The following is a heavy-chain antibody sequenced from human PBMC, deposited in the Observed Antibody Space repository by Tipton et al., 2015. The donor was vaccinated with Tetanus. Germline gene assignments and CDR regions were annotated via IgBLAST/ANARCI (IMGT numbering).Heavy chain of an antibody. CDR2: THHSGNT. Sequence: TLSLTCSVSGASISSYYWNWIRQVPGKGLEWIGYTHHSGNTNYNPSLSGRVTTSVDTSNNQFSLKLNSVTAADSAVYYCARGRQRLVPAGFDYWGQGILVTVSS. CDR1: GASISSYY. V-gene: IGHV4-59*12. J-gene: IGHJ4*02. D-gene: IGHD6-13*01. CDR3: ARGRQRLVPAGFDY.